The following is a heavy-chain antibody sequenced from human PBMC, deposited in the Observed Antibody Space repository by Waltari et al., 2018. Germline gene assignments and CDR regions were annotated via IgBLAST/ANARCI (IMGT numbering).Heavy chain of an antibody. D-gene: IGHD6-13*01. CDR2: ISYDATNK. CDR3: ARDQAAAGNPCDY. Sequence: QVQLVESGGGVVQPGRSLRLSCAASGFTFSNFAMHWVRQAPGKGLEWVAVISYDATNKFYADSVKGRFTISRDKSKNTLHLQMNSLRVEDTAVYYCARDQAAAGNPCDYWGQGTLVTVSS. CDR1: GFTFSNFA. V-gene: IGHV3-30*01. J-gene: IGHJ4*02.